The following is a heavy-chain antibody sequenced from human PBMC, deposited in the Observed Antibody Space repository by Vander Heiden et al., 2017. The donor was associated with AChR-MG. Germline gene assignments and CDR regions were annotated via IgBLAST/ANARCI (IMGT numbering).Heavy chain of an antibody. CDR2: ISNSGNTR. CDR1: GFSFTSWR. CDR3: VRSGRAGMSIDDAFDY. Sequence: EVQLVESGGGLAQPGGFLRLSCSGYGFSFTSWRMIWVRQAPGKGLEWVSYISNSGNTRYYAASVKGRFTISRDNAKNSLFLQMNSLTDEDTAKYYCVRSGRAGMSIDDAFDYWGQGTMVTVSS. D-gene: IGHD6-13*01. J-gene: IGHJ3*01. V-gene: IGHV3-48*02.